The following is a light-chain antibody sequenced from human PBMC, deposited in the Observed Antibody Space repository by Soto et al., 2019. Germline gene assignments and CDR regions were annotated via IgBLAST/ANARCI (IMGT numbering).Light chain of an antibody. CDR3: QQYNKWPQWG. J-gene: IGKJ1*01. CDR1: QSVSSN. Sequence: EIVMTQSPATLSVFPGERATLSCRASQSVSSNLAWYQQKPGQAPRLLIYGASTRATGIPARFSGSGSGTEFTLTISSLQSEDFGVYYCQQYNKWPQWGFGKGTKVDI. V-gene: IGKV3-15*01. CDR2: GAS.